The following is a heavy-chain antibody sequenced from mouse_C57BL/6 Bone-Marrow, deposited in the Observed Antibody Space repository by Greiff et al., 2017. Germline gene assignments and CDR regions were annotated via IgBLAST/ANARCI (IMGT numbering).Heavy chain of an antibody. CDR2: IRSKSNNYAT. V-gene: IGHV10-1*01. J-gene: IGHJ1*03. CDR3: VRQDGSRYFDV. D-gene: IGHD1-1*01. CDR1: GFSFNTYA. Sequence: EVKLVESGGGLVQPKGSLKLSCAASGFSFNTYAMNWVRQAPGKGLEWVARIRSKSNNYATYYADSVKDRFTISRDDSESMLYLQMNNLKTEDTAMYDCVRQDGSRYFDVWGTGTTVTVSS.